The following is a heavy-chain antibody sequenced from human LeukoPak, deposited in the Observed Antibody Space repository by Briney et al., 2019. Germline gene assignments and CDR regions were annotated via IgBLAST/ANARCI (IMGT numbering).Heavy chain of an antibody. Sequence: GASVEVSCKASGGTFSSYAISWVRQAPGQGLEWMGGIIPIFGTANYAQKFQGRVTITADESTSTAYMELSSLRSEDTAVYYCAREHTTVTYYGMDVWGKGTTVTVSS. CDR2: IIPIFGTA. J-gene: IGHJ6*04. CDR3: AREHTTVTYYGMDV. CDR1: GGTFSSYA. V-gene: IGHV1-69*13. D-gene: IGHD4-17*01.